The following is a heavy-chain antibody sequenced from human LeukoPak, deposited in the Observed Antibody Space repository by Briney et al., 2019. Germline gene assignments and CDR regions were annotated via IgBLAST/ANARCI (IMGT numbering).Heavy chain of an antibody. V-gene: IGHV1-46*03. Sequence: GASVKVSCKASGYTFPSYFMHWVRQAPGQGLEWMGIINPTGGSTTYAQKFQGRVTMTRDTSTSTVYMELSSLRSEDTAVYYCTQRISGYSYGYDAFDIWGQGTMVTVSS. D-gene: IGHD5-18*01. CDR2: INPTGGST. CDR3: TQRISGYSYGYDAFDI. CDR1: GYTFPSYF. J-gene: IGHJ3*02.